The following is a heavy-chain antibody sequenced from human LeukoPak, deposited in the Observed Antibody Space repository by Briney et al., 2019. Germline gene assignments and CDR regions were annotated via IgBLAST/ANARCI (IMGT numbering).Heavy chain of an antibody. V-gene: IGHV3-23*01. J-gene: IGHJ4*02. Sequence: PGGSLRLSCAASGFTFSSYAMSWARQAPGKGLEWVSGISGGGGSTYDANSVKGRFTISRDNSKNTLYLQMNSLRAEDTAVYYCAKDGGYCSGGSCYFPNWGQGTLVTVSS. CDR3: AKDGGYCSGGSCYFPN. CDR2: ISGGGGST. D-gene: IGHD2-15*01. CDR1: GFTFSSYA.